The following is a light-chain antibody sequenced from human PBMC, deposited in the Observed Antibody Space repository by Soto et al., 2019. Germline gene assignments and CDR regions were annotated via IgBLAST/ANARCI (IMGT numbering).Light chain of an antibody. CDR2: AAS. CDR1: QSISSF. V-gene: IGKV1-39*01. J-gene: IGKJ1*01. CDR3: QQSYSAPRT. Sequence: DIQMTQSPSSLSASVGDRVIITCRASQSISSFLNWYQHKPGRAPNLLIYAASSLQSGVPSRFGGSGSGTDFTLTITSLPPEAFATYSCQQSYSAPRTFGQGTKVDIK.